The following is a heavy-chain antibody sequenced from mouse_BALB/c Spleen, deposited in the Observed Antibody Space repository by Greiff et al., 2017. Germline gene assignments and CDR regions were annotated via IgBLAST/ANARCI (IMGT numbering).Heavy chain of an antibody. V-gene: IGHV5-17*02. J-gene: IGHJ4*01. CDR1: GFTFSSFG. D-gene: IGHD1-2*01. CDR3: AREALLRLRYAMDY. CDR2: ISSGSSTI. Sequence: EVQLVESGGGLVKPGGSLKLSCAASGFTFSSFGMHSVRQAPEKGLEWVAYISSGSSTIYYADTVKGRFTISRDNPKNTLFLQMTSLRSEDTAMYYCAREALLRLRYAMDYWGQGTSVTVSS.